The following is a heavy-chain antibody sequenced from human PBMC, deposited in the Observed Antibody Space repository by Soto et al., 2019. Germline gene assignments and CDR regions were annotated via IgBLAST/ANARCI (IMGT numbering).Heavy chain of an antibody. D-gene: IGHD2-2*01. J-gene: IGHJ6*02. Sequence: GESLKISCKGSGYSFTSYWIGWVRQMPGKGLEWMGIIYPGDSDTRYSPSFQGQVTISADKSISTAYLQWSSLMASDTAMYYCARFRTSSTSYYYYGMDVWGQGTTVTVSS. CDR2: IYPGDSDT. CDR3: ARFRTSSTSYYYYGMDV. V-gene: IGHV5-51*01. CDR1: GYSFTSYW.